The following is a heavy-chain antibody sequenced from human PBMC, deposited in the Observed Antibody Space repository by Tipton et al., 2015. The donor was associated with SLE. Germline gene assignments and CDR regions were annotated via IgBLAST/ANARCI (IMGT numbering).Heavy chain of an antibody. J-gene: IGHJ4*02. Sequence: TLSLTCTVSGGSISSGDYYWSWIRQPPGKGLEWIGSIYHSGSTYYNPSLKSRVTISVDTSKNQFSLKLSSVTAADTAVYYCARAPGDSSGFFDYWGQGTLVTVSS. D-gene: IGHD3-22*01. CDR1: GGSISSGDYY. V-gene: IGHV4-39*07. CDR3: ARAPGDSSGFFDY. CDR2: IYHSGST.